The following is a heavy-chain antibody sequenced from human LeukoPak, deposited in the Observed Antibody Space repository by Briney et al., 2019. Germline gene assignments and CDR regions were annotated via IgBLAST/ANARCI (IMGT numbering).Heavy chain of an antibody. Sequence: SQTLSLTCTVSGGSISSGGYYWSWLRQHPGKGLEWIGYIYYSGSTYYNPSLKSRVTISVDTSKNQFSLKLSSVTAADTAVYYCARDSRQNYDILTGYPLGMDVWGQGTTVTVSS. CDR1: GGSISSGGYY. V-gene: IGHV4-31*03. J-gene: IGHJ6*02. CDR3: ARDSRQNYDILTGYPLGMDV. CDR2: IYYSGST. D-gene: IGHD3-9*01.